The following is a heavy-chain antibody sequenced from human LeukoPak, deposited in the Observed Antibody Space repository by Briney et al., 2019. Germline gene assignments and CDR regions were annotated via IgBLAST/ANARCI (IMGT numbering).Heavy chain of an antibody. CDR2: IYYSGST. Sequence: SETLSLTCTVSGGSISSYYWSWIWQSPGKGLEWIGYIYYSGSTNYNPSLKSRVTISVDTPERQFSLRLSSVTAADTAVYYCARVEVGPYYFDYWGQGTLVTVSS. J-gene: IGHJ4*02. CDR3: ARVEVGPYYFDY. CDR1: GGSISSYY. D-gene: IGHD3-16*01. V-gene: IGHV4-59*01.